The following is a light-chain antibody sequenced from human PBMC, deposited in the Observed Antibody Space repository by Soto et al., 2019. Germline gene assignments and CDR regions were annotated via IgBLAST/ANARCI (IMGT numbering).Light chain of an antibody. Sequence: DIQMTQSPSSLSASVGDRVTITCQASQHISEYLNWYQYKPGKAPKLLITDASNLKTGVPSRFSGSGSGTEYTFTINSLQPEDIATYYCQHYNSYSEAFGQGTKVELK. CDR2: DAS. J-gene: IGKJ1*01. CDR1: QHISEY. CDR3: QHYNSYSEA. V-gene: IGKV1-33*01.